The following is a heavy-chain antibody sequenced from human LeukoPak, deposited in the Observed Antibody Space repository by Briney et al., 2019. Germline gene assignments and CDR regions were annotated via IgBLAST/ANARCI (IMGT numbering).Heavy chain of an antibody. CDR2: IIPIFGTA. J-gene: IGHJ4*02. CDR3: ARDYCSSTSCLFDY. D-gene: IGHD2-2*01. Sequence: GASVKVSCKASGGTFSSYAISWVRQAPGQGLEWMGGIIPIFGTANYAQKFQGRVTMSRNTSINTAYMELSSLRSDDTAVYYCARDYCSSTSCLFDYWGQGTLVSVSS. V-gene: IGHV1-69*05. CDR1: GGTFSSYA.